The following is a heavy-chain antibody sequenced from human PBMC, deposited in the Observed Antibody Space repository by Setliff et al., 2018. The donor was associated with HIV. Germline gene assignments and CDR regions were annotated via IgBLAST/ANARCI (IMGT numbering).Heavy chain of an antibody. V-gene: IGHV4-34*01. D-gene: IGHD3-3*01. CDR1: GGSFSGYY. CDR2: INHDRTT. Sequence: SETLSLTCAVYGGSFSGYYWSWIRQPPGKGLEWIGEINHDRTTNYNPSLKSRVTISVDTSKNQFSLTLNSVTAADTAIYYCARGSRQLTIFGVVFKTNYYFMDVWGKGTAVTVSS. J-gene: IGHJ6*03. CDR3: ARGSRQLTIFGVVFKTNYYFMDV.